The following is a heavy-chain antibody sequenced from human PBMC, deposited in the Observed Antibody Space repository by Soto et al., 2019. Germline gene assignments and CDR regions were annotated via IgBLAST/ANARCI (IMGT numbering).Heavy chain of an antibody. D-gene: IGHD1-26*01. CDR2: ISDSGGST. Sequence: EVQLLESGGGLVQPGGSLRLSCAASGFTFSSYAMSWVRQAPGKGLEWVSAISDSGGSTYYADSVKGRFTISRDNSKNTLYLQMNSLRAEDTAVYYCAKDSGYSGSYEDYWGQGTLVTVSS. CDR3: AKDSGYSGSYEDY. J-gene: IGHJ4*02. V-gene: IGHV3-23*01. CDR1: GFTFSSYA.